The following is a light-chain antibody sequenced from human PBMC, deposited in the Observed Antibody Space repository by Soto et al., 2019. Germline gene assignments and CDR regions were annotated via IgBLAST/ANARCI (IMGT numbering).Light chain of an antibody. CDR1: SSDVGSYNR. Sequence: QSALTQPPSVSGSPGQSVTISCAGTSSDVGSYNRVSWYQQPPGTAPKLLIYEVSNRPSGVPDRFSGSKSGNTASLTISGLQAEDEADYYCSSYTSDLTAMLFGGGTKLTVL. CDR2: EVS. CDR3: SSYTSDLTAML. J-gene: IGLJ2*01. V-gene: IGLV2-18*02.